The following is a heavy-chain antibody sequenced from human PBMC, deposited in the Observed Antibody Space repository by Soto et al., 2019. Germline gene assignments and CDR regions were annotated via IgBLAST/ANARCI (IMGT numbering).Heavy chain of an antibody. CDR3: ARGSTDSYPGSRIFDF. Sequence: VGSLILSCAASGCTLSSYAIHWVRPAPGKGLEWVANIKQDGSEKYYVDSVKGRFTISRDNAKNSLYLQMNSPRAEDTAVYFCARGSTDSYPGSRIFDFWGRGTLVTVSS. CDR1: GCTLSSYA. V-gene: IGHV3-7*01. J-gene: IGHJ4*02. CDR2: IKQDGSEK. D-gene: IGHD3-10*01.